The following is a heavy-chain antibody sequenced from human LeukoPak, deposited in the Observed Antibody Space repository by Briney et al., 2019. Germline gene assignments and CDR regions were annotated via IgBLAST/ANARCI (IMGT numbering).Heavy chain of an antibody. J-gene: IGHJ4*02. D-gene: IGHD5-18*01. CDR1: GFTFSTYA. Sequence: GGSLRLSCAASGFTFSTYAMSWVRQPPGKGLEWASGISGRGDNIDYADSVNGRLTISRDNSKNTLSQQMNSLRAEDTAVYYCAKKGGYEYSYGHWGQGTLVTVSS. CDR3: AKKGGYEYSYGH. CDR2: ISGRGDNI. V-gene: IGHV3-23*01.